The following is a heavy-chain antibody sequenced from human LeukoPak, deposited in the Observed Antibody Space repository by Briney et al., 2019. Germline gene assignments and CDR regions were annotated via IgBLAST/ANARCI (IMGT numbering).Heavy chain of an antibody. CDR3: ARETATISSDY. Sequence: VSVKVSCKASGYTFTNYGISWVRQAPGQGLEWMGWISAYTGNTNYARNLQGRVTLTTDTSTSTAYMELRSLRSDDTAVYYCARETATISSDYWGQGTPVTVSS. J-gene: IGHJ4*02. D-gene: IGHD5-24*01. V-gene: IGHV1-18*01. CDR1: GYTFTNYG. CDR2: ISAYTGNT.